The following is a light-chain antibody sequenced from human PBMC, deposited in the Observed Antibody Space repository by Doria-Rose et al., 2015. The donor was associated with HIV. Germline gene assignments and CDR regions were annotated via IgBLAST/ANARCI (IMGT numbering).Light chain of an antibody. CDR1: QGIISS. V-gene: IGKV1-13*02. J-gene: IGKJ5*01. CDR3: QHFHSYPHGT. CDR2: AVS. Sequence: IRMTQSPSSLSASVGDRVTITCRASQGIISSLAWYQHKPGGPPKLLIFAVSKLASGAPSRFTGSGSGTDFTLTINNLQPEDFATYYCQHFHSYPHGTFGQGTRLEI.